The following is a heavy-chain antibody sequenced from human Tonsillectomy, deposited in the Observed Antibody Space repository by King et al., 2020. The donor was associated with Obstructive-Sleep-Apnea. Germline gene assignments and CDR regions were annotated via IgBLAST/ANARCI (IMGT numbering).Heavy chain of an antibody. J-gene: IGHJ4*02. CDR3: ARDKYEGQLWWLHQN. D-gene: IGHD5-12*01. CDR1: GFTFSSYA. V-gene: IGHV3-30*04. Sequence: VQLVESGGGVVQPGRSLTLSCPASGFTFSSYAMHWVRQAPGKGLEWVAVLSVVGRNKYFVNSVKGRFSSSRDHSENKLCLQMHSLRPEDTAVYYCARDKYEGQLWWLHQNWGQGTRVTVSS. CDR2: LSVVGRNK.